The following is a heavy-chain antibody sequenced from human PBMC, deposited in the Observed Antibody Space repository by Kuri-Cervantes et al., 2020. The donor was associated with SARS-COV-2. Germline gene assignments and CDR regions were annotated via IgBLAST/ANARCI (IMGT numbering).Heavy chain of an antibody. CDR2: INPNSGGT. Sequence: ASVKVSCKASGYTFTGYYMHWVRQAPGQGLEWMGWINPNSGGTNYARKFQGRVTMTRDTSISTAYMELSRLRSDDTAVYYCARGRLRFLEWLAYYFDYWGQGTLVTVSS. CDR3: ARGRLRFLEWLAYYFDY. V-gene: IGHV1-2*02. CDR1: GYTFTGYY. D-gene: IGHD3-3*01. J-gene: IGHJ4*02.